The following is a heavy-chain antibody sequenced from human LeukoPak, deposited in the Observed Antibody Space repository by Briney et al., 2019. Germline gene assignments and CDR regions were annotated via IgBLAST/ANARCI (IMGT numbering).Heavy chain of an antibody. CDR2: INEDGTGK. CDR1: GFSFSSYI. V-gene: IGHV3-7*04. D-gene: IGHD3-22*01. Sequence: PGGSLRLSCAASGFSFSSYIMSWVRQAPGKGLEWVAIINEDGTGKYYVDSVKGRFTISRDNAENALYLQMNSLRAEDTAVYYCARDYYDTTGYYYFDYWGQGTLVTVSS. CDR3: ARDYYDTTGYYYFDY. J-gene: IGHJ4*02.